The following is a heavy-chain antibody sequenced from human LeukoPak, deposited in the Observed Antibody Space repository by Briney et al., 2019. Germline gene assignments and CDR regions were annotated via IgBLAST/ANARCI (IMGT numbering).Heavy chain of an antibody. D-gene: IGHD3-9*01. Sequence: GRSLRLSCAASGFTFSSYAMHWVRQAPGKGLEWVAVISYDGSNKYYADSVKGRFTISRDNSKNTLYLQMNSLRAEDTAVYYCARVRRYFDWPKEGGAFDIWGQGTMVTVSS. CDR1: GFTFSSYA. CDR2: ISYDGSNK. CDR3: ARVRRYFDWPKEGGAFDI. J-gene: IGHJ3*02. V-gene: IGHV3-30*14.